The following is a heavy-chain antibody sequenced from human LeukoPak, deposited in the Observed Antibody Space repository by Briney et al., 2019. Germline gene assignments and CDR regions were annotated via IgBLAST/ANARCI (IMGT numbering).Heavy chain of an antibody. D-gene: IGHD6-13*01. CDR3: ASRRGAAAAGYLGAFDI. V-gene: IGHV3-21*01. CDR2: ISSSSSYI. Sequence: KAGGSLRLSCAASGFTFSSYSMNWVRQAPGKGLEWVSSISSSSSYIYYADSVKGRFTISRDNAKNSLYLQMNSLRAEDTAVYYCASRRGAAAAGYLGAFDIWGQGTMVTVSS. J-gene: IGHJ3*02. CDR1: GFTFSSYS.